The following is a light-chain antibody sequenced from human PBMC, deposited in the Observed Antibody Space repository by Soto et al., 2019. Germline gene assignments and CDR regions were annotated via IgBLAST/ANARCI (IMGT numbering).Light chain of an antibody. Sequence: SVLTQPPSVSGAPGQRVTISCTGSSSNIGAGYAVHWYQQLPGTGPKLLIYNNAIRPSGVPDRFSGSRSGTSASLAITGLQAEDEADYYCQSYDRSLRGYVFGTGTKVTVL. J-gene: IGLJ1*01. CDR1: SSNIGAGYA. CDR3: QSYDRSLRGYV. V-gene: IGLV1-40*01. CDR2: NNA.